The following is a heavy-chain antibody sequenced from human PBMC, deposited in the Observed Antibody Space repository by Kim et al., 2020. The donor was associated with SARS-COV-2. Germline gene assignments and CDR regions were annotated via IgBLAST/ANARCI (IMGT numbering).Heavy chain of an antibody. V-gene: IGHV4-59*09. CDR3: ARGGTNRLAQV. D-gene: IGHD6-25*01. J-gene: IGHJ4*02. Sequence: NHNPPLTTRVTISLDMSNNQFTLKLSPVTAADTAVYYCARGGTNRLAQVWGQGTLVTVSS.